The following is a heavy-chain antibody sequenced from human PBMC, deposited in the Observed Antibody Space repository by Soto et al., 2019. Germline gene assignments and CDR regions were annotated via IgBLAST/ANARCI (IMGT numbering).Heavy chain of an antibody. D-gene: IGHD5-18*01. V-gene: IGHV3-64D*06. J-gene: IGHJ4*02. CDR1: GFTFSSYA. CDR2: ISSNGGST. CDR3: VQILQYSYGLPH. Sequence: EVQLVESGGGLVQPGGSLRLSCSASGFTFSSYAMHWVRQAPGKGLEYVSVISSNGGSTYYADTVKGRFTLSRDNSKNTLYLHMSSLRAEDTAVFYCVQILQYSYGLPHWGQGTLVTVSS.